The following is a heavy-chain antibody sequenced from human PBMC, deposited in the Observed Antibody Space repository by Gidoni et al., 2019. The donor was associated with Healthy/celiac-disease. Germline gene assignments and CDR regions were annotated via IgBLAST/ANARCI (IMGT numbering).Heavy chain of an antibody. D-gene: IGHD5-12*01. V-gene: IGHV1-69*01. Sequence: QVQLVQSGAAVKKPGSSVTVSCMASGGTFSSYAISWVRQAPGQGLEWMGGIIPIFGTANYAQKFQGRVTITADESTSTAYMELSSLRSEDTAVYYCARDGYNPHDAFDIWGQGTMVTVSS. CDR2: IIPIFGTA. CDR1: GGTFSSYA. CDR3: ARDGYNPHDAFDI. J-gene: IGHJ3*02.